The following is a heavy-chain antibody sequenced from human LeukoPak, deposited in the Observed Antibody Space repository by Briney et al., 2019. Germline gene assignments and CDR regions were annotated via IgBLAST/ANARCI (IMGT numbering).Heavy chain of an antibody. CDR3: ARVYSSSWYYYYYYMDV. V-gene: IGHV7-4-1*02. D-gene: IGHD6-13*01. Sequence: ASVKVSCEASGYTFTSYAMNWVRQAPGQGLEWMGWINTNTGNPTYAQGFTGRFVFSLDTSVSTAYLQISSLKAEDTAVYYCARVYSSSWYYYYYYMDVWGKGTTVTVSS. J-gene: IGHJ6*03. CDR2: INTNTGNP. CDR1: GYTFTSYA.